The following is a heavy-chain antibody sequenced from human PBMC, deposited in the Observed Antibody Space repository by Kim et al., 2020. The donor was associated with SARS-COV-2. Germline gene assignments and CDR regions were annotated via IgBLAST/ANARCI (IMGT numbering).Heavy chain of an antibody. J-gene: IGHJ6*03. Sequence: SETLSLTCTVSGGSISSYYWSWIRQPPGKGLEWIGYIYYSGSTNYNPSLKSRVTISVDTSKNQFSLKLSSVTAADTAVYYCARGRSSFYSSSFRADYYMDVWGKGTTVTVSS. V-gene: IGHV4-59*01. CDR1: GGSISSYY. D-gene: IGHD6-6*01. CDR3: ARGRSSFYSSSFRADYYMDV. CDR2: IYYSGST.